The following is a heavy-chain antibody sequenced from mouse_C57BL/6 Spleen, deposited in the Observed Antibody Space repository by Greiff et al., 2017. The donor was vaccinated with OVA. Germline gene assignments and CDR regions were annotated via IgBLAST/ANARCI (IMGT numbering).Heavy chain of an antibody. J-gene: IGHJ3*01. V-gene: IGHV1-55*01. D-gene: IGHD3-2*02. Sequence: QVQLQQPGAELVTPGASVKMSCKASGYTFTSYWITWVKQRPGQGLEWIGDIYPGSGSTNYNEKFKSKATLTVDTSSSTAYMQLSSLTSEDSAVDYCARGDSSGYWFAYWGQGTLVTVSA. CDR1: GYTFTSYW. CDR3: ARGDSSGYWFAY. CDR2: IYPGSGST.